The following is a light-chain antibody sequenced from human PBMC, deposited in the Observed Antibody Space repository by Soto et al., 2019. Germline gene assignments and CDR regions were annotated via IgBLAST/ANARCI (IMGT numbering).Light chain of an antibody. CDR2: GAS. CDR3: QQYDSWPRT. Sequence: EIVMTQSPATLSVSAGDRVTITCRASQTISSSLAWYQQKPGKAPKLLIYGASTMASGIPARFSGSGSGTDFTLTISSLQSEDVATYYCQQYDSWPRTFGQGTKVDIK. J-gene: IGKJ2*01. CDR1: QTISSS. V-gene: IGKV3-15*01.